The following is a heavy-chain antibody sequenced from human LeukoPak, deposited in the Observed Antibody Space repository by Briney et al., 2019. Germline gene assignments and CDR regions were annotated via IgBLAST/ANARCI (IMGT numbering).Heavy chain of an antibody. V-gene: IGHV4-59*01. Sequence: PSETLSLTCSVSGVSISTYYWIWIRQPPAKGLEWMGFFSYSGSTKYNPSLKSRVTMSVDTSKNQFSLKLSSVTAADTAVYYCARMYSGTSYYFAYWGQGTLVTVSS. D-gene: IGHD1-26*01. CDR3: ARMYSGTSYYFAY. CDR1: GVSISTYY. J-gene: IGHJ4*02. CDR2: FSYSGST.